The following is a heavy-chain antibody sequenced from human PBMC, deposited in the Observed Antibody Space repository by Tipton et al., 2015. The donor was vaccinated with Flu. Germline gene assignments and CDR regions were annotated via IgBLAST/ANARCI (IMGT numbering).Heavy chain of an antibody. Sequence: VQLVQSGAEVKKPGSSVKVSCKASGGTFSSYAISWVRQAPGQGLEWMGGIIPIFGTANYAQKFQGRVTITADESTSTAYMELSGLRSEDTAVYYCARTLYDYIWGSYRSSPRFDYWGQGTLVTVSS. CDR3: ARTLYDYIWGSYRSSPRFDY. J-gene: IGHJ4*02. CDR1: GGTFSSYA. CDR2: IIPIFGTA. D-gene: IGHD3-16*02. V-gene: IGHV1-69*01.